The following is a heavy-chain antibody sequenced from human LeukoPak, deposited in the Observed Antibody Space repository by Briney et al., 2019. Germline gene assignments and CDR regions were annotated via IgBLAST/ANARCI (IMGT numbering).Heavy chain of an antibody. V-gene: IGHV4-30-2*01. D-gene: IGHD2-8*02. CDR2: IYHSGST. Sequence: SETLSLTCTVSGGSISSGGYYWSWIRQPPGKGLEWIGYIYHSGSTYYNPSLKSRVTISVDRSKNQFSLKLSSVTAADTAVYYCARVNRVRVPGGAGYYYYMEVWGKGTTVTVSS. J-gene: IGHJ6*03. CDR3: ARVNRVRVPGGAGYYYYMEV. CDR1: GGSISSGGYY.